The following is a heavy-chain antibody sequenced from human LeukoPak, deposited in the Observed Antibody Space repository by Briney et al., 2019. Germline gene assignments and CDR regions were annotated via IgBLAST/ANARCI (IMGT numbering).Heavy chain of an antibody. CDR2: INHSGST. Sequence: SETLSLICAVYGGSFSGYYWSWIRQPPGKGLEWIGEINHSGSTNYNPSLKSRVTISVDTSKNQFSLKLSSVTAADTAVYYCARHRGYSYGVDYWGQGTLVTVSS. D-gene: IGHD5-18*01. J-gene: IGHJ4*02. CDR1: GGSFSGYY. CDR3: ARHRGYSYGVDY. V-gene: IGHV4-34*01.